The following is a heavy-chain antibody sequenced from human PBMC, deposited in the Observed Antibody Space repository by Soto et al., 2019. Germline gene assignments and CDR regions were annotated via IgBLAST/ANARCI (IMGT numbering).Heavy chain of an antibody. V-gene: IGHV3-48*02. CDR3: ARVFSVAGYGMDV. D-gene: IGHD6-19*01. CDR2: ISSSSSTI. J-gene: IGHJ6*02. Sequence: GGSLRLSCAASGFTFSSYSMNWVRQAPGKGLEWVSYISSSSSTIYYADSVKGRFTISRDNAKNPLYLQMNSLRDEDTAVYYCARVFSVAGYGMDVWGQGTTVTVSS. CDR1: GFTFSSYS.